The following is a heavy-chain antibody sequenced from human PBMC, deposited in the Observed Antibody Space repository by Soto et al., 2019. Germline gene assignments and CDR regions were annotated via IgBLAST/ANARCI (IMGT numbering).Heavy chain of an antibody. J-gene: IGHJ6*02. D-gene: IGHD3-22*01. V-gene: IGHV1-2*04. Sequence: ASVKVSCKASGYTFTGYYMHCVRQAPGQGLEWMGWINPNSGGTNYAQKFQGWVTMTRDTSISTAYMELSRLRSDDTAVYYCARDFGGPGGYYDSSGYYYYYYGMDVWGQGTTVTVSS. CDR1: GYTFTGYY. CDR3: ARDFGGPGGYYDSSGYYYYYYGMDV. CDR2: INPNSGGT.